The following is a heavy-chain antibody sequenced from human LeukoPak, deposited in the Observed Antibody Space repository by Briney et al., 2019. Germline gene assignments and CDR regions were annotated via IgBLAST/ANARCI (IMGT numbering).Heavy chain of an antibody. V-gene: IGHV1-46*01. CDR3: ARVGSSTWYESDY. CDR2: INPSGGST. CDR1: GYTFISYH. J-gene: IGHJ4*02. Sequence: ASVKVSCKASGYTFISYHLHWARQAPGQGLEWMGIINPSGGSTSYAQKFQGRVTMTRDTSTSTVYMELSSLRSEDTAVYYCARVGSSTWYESDYWSQGTLVTVSS. D-gene: IGHD6-13*01.